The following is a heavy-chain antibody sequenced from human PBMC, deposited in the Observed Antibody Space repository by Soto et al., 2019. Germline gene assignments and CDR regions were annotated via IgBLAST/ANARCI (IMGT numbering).Heavy chain of an antibody. D-gene: IGHD2-2*01. CDR2: IWSDGNKT. J-gene: IGHJ4*02. CDR3: ARSQYCSSASCFAFDY. CDR1: GFTFRNFG. V-gene: IGHV3-33*01. Sequence: QVQLVESGGRAVQPGRSLRLACATSGFTFRNFGMQWVGQAPGKGLEWVAVIWSDGNKTFYRNSVKGRFTISRDNAENTLFLQMNSLRVEDTVFYYCARSQYCSSASCFAFDYWGRGTLVTVSS.